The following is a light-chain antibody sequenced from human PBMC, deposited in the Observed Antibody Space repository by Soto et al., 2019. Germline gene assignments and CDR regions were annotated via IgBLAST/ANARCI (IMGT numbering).Light chain of an antibody. CDR3: CSYAGSSTSSG. J-gene: IGLJ1*01. CDR1: SSGVGGYNY. CDR2: DVS. Sequence: QSVLTQPRSVSGSPGQSVTISCTGTSSGVGGYNYVSWYQQHPGKAPKLMIYDVSKRPSGVPDRFSGSKSGNTASLTISGLQAEDEADYYGCSYAGSSTSSGFGTGTKVTV. V-gene: IGLV2-11*01.